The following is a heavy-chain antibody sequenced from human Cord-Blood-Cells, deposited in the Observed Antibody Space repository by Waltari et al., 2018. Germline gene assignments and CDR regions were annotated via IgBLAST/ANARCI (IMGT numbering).Heavy chain of an antibody. D-gene: IGHD1-7*01. CDR2: INHSGRT. V-gene: IGHV4-34*01. Sequence: QVQLQQWGAGLLKPSETLSLTCAVYGGSFSGYYWSWIRQPPGKGLEWIGEINHSGRTNYNPSLKSRVTISVDTSKNQFSLKLSSVTAADTAVYYCARDRVTGTTGADYWGQGTLVTVSS. CDR3: ARDRVTGTTGADY. J-gene: IGHJ4*02. CDR1: GGSFSGYY.